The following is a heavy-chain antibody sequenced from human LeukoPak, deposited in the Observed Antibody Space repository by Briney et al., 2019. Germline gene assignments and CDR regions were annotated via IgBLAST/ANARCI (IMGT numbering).Heavy chain of an antibody. CDR2: IIPIFGTA. V-gene: IGHV1-69*01. D-gene: IGHD5-18*01. CDR1: GGTFSSYA. CDR3: AREIGVQLWLRNNWFDP. Sequence: SVKVSCKASGGTFSSYAISWVRPAPGQGLEWMGGIIPIFGTANYAQKFQGRVTITADESTSTAYMELSSLRSEDTAVYYCAREIGVQLWLRNNWFDPWGQGTLVTVSS. J-gene: IGHJ5*02.